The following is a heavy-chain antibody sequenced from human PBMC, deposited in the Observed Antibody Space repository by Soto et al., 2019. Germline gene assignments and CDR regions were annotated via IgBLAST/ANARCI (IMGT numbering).Heavy chain of an antibody. CDR2: ISANGQGI. D-gene: IGHD2-2*01. Sequence: GSLRLSCTASGFTFTYYAFSWVRRAPGKGLEWVSAISANGQGIYYADSVRGRFTISRDNSKNTVFLHMDSLRAEDTAVYYCAKDRDYPRDQFHYWGQGTLVTVSS. CDR1: GFTFTYYA. J-gene: IGHJ4*02. CDR3: AKDRDYPRDQFHY. V-gene: IGHV3-23*01.